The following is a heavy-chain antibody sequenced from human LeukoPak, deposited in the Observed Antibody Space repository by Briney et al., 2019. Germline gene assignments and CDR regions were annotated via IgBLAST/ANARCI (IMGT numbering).Heavy chain of an antibody. CDR2: ISASGHYT. CDR3: AKDGSWGDYYFYFYIDV. Sequence: GGSLRLSCEASGFTFSNSAMSWVRQAPGKGLEGVSGISASGHYTYNADSAKGRFTISRDNSKNTLYLQMNSLRAEDTALYFCAKDGSWGDYYFYFYIDVWGKGTTVTVSS. V-gene: IGHV3-23*01. J-gene: IGHJ6*03. D-gene: IGHD3-16*01. CDR1: GFTFSNSA.